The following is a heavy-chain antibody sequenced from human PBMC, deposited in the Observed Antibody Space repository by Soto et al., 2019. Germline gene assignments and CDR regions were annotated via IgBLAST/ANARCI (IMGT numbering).Heavy chain of an antibody. CDR2: IYYSGST. CDR3: ARSTYSGDFDY. V-gene: IGHV4-59*08. J-gene: IGHJ4*02. CDR1: GGSISSYY. D-gene: IGHD4-17*01. Sequence: PSETLSLTCTVSGGSISSYYWSWIRQPPGKGLEWIGYIYYSGSTNYNPSLKSRVTISVDTSKNQFSLKLSSVTAADTAVYYCARSTYSGDFDYWGPGTLVTVSS.